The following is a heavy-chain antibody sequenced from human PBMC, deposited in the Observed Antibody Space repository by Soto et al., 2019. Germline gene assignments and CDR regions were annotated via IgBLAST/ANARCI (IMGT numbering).Heavy chain of an antibody. J-gene: IGHJ6*02. CDR2: IDPSDSYT. Sequence: GEALKISCKGSGYSFTSYWISWVRQMPGKGLEWMGRIDPSDSYTNYSPSFQGHVTISADKSISTAYLQWSSLKASNTAIYYCARNHDFKSCYGMDVWGQGTTVTVSS. CDR1: GYSFTSYW. D-gene: IGHD2-21*02. CDR3: ARNHDFKSCYGMDV. V-gene: IGHV5-10-1*01.